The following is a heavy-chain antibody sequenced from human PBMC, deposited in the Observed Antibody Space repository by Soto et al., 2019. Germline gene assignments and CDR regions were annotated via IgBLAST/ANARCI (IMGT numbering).Heavy chain of an antibody. CDR3: ARDSLEGRQWELLRCGVDY. D-gene: IGHD1-26*01. CDR2: IWYDGSNK. CDR1: GFTFSSYG. V-gene: IGHV3-33*01. J-gene: IGHJ4*02. Sequence: QVQLVESGGGVVQPGRSLRLSCAASGFTFSSYGMHWVRQAPGKGLEWVAVIWYDGSNKYYADSVKGRFTISRDNSKNTLYLQMNSLRAEDTAVYYCARDSLEGRQWELLRCGVDYWGQGTLVTVSS.